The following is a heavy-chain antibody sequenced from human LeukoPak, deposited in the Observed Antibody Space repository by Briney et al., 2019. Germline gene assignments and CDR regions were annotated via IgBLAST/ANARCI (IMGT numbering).Heavy chain of an antibody. CDR2: IDYSGGT. V-gene: IGHV4-39*01. Sequence: WIRQPPGKGLEWIGSIDYSGGTNYSPSLESRVSISVDTSKNQFSLKLSSVTAADTAVYYCARRHYDSTGRDFDYWGRGTLVTVSS. CDR3: ARRHYDSTGRDFDY. D-gene: IGHD3-22*01. J-gene: IGHJ4*02.